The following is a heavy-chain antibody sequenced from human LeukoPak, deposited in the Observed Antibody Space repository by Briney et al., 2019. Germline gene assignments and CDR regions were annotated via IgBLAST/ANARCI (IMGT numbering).Heavy chain of an antibody. D-gene: IGHD6-13*01. CDR1: GYTPTSYG. CDR2: IITYNGNT. J-gene: IGHJ5*02. Sequence: ASVNASCKASGYTPTSYGISWVRHAPGQGLEWMGWIITYNGNTNYAQKLQGRVTMTTDTSTSTAYMELRSLRSDYTAVYQCARDSIAAGSGWFDPWGQGTLVTVSS. V-gene: IGHV1-18*01. CDR3: ARDSIAAGSGWFDP.